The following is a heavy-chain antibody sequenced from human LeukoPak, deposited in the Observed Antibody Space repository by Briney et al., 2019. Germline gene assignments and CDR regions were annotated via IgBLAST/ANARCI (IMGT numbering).Heavy chain of an antibody. CDR2: TSRRGEIT. CDR3: AKDRPNYYGSDGLYYRRSGDY. Sequence: GGSLRLSCAASGFTFSGYAMSGVREAKGKGREGGSATSRRGEITLYADYVKGRLAISRDNSKKRLYVKMNRQRAGETAVYYCAKDRPNYYGSDGLYYRRSGDYWGQGTLVTVSS. D-gene: IGHD3-22*01. CDR1: GFTFSGYA. V-gene: IGHV3-23*01. J-gene: IGHJ4*02.